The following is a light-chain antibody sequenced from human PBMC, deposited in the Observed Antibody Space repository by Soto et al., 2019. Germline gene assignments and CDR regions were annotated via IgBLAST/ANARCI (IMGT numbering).Light chain of an antibody. CDR3: QQYHNSILM. Sequence: ENVLTQSPCTLSLSPGERATLSCRASQSVSSSHLAWYQQKPGQAPRLLMYGASSRATGIPDRFSGGGSGADFTLTISRLEPEDFGVYYCQQYHNSILMFGQGTMV. CDR2: GAS. V-gene: IGKV3-20*01. CDR1: QSVSSSH. J-gene: IGKJ1*01.